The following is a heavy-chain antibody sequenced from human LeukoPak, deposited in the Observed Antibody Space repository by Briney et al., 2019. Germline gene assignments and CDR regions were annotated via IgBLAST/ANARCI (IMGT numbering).Heavy chain of an antibody. V-gene: IGHV4-4*02. D-gene: IGHD2-15*01. Sequence: SETLSLTCAVSGGSISSSNWWSWVRQPPGKGLEWIGEIYHSGSTNYNPSLKSRVTISVDKSKNQFSLKLSSVTAADTAVYYCARDGLCSGGSCLDYWGQGTLVTVSS. CDR2: IYHSGST. J-gene: IGHJ4*02. CDR3: ARDGLCSGGSCLDY. CDR1: GGSISSSNW.